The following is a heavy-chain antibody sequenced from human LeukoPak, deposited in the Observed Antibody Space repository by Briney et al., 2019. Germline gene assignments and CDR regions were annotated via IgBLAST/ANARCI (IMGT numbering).Heavy chain of an antibody. J-gene: IGHJ5*02. Sequence: GASVKVSCRASGLTLSSHDINWVRQATGQGLEWMGWMNPNSGNTGYAQKFQGRVTITRNTSISTAYMELSSLRSEDTAVYYCVARITIFGVALESWGQGTLVTVSS. D-gene: IGHD3-3*01. CDR3: VARITIFGVALES. V-gene: IGHV1-8*01. CDR2: MNPNSGNT. CDR1: GLTLSSHD.